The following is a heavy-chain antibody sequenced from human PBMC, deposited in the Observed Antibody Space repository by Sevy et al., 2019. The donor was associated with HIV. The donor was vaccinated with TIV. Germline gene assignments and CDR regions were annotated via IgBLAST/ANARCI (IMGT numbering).Heavy chain of an antibody. D-gene: IGHD3-10*01. CDR3: ARAQLLWFGEYGMDA. Sequence: GGSLRLSCAASGFTFSSYGMHWVRQAPGKGLEWVAVIWYDGSNKYYADSVKGRFTISRDNSKNTLYLQMNSLRAEDTAVYYCARAQLLWFGEYGMDAWGQGTTVTVSS. CDR1: GFTFSSYG. V-gene: IGHV3-33*01. J-gene: IGHJ6*02. CDR2: IWYDGSNK.